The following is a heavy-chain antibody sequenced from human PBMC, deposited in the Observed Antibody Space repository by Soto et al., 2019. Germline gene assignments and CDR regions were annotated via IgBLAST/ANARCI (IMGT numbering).Heavy chain of an antibody. J-gene: IGHJ3*02. CDR2: INPSGGIT. D-gene: IGHD6-6*01. CDR1: GYTFISYY. Sequence: ASVKFSCKASGYTFISYYMHWVRQAPGQVLECMVIINPSGGITSYXXKFQGRVXXTRDTSTSTVXMELSXLRSEDTAVYYCARDSSSSQAFDICGQGTMVTVS. V-gene: IGHV1-46*03. CDR3: ARDSSSSQAFDI.